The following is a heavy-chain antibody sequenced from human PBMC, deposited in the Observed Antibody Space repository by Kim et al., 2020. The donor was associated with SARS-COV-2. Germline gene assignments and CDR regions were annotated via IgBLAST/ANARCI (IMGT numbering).Heavy chain of an antibody. J-gene: IGHJ6*02. CDR3: AREEFEQPESRVYYYGMDV. CDR1: GGTFSSYA. Sequence: SVKVSCKASGGTFSSYAISWVRQAPGQGLEWMGGIIPIFGTANYAQKFQGRVTITADESTSTAYMELSSLRSEDTAVYYCAREEFEQPESRVYYYGMDVWGQGTTVTVSS. V-gene: IGHV1-69*13. CDR2: IIPIFGTA. D-gene: IGHD6-13*01.